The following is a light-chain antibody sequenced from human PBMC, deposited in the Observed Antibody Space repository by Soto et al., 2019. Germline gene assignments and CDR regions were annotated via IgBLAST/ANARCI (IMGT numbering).Light chain of an antibody. CDR1: QSVSSN. J-gene: IGKJ2*01. Sequence: EIVMTQSPATLSVSPGERATLSCRASQSVSSNLAGYHQKPGRPPGLLIYGASTRATGIPARFSGSGSGTEFTLTISSLQSEDFAVYYCQQYNNWPPYTFGQGTKLEIK. CDR3: QQYNNWPPYT. CDR2: GAS. V-gene: IGKV3-15*01.